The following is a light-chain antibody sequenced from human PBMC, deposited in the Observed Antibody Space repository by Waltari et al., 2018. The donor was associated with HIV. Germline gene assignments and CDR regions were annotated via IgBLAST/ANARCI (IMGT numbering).Light chain of an antibody. CDR3: QSADSSESYYV. CDR2: KDT. Sequence: SYELTQPPSVSVSPEQTARITCSAYASRDQYVYWYQQKLGQASLLVMFKDTERPAGIPDRFFGSTSVTTVTLTIDGVQAEDEADYYCQSADSSESYYVFGSGTKVTVL. V-gene: IGLV3-25*03. J-gene: IGLJ1*01. CDR1: ASRDQY.